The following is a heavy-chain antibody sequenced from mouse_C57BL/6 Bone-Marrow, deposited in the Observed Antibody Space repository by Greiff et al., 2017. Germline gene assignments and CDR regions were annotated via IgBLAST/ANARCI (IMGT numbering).Heavy chain of an antibody. CDR1: GYTFTSYW. CDR3: ARCLYAMDY. J-gene: IGHJ4*01. CDR2: IHPNRGST. Sequence: VQLQQSGAELVKPGASVKLSCKASGYTFTSYWMHWVKQRPGQGLEWIGMIHPNRGSTNYNEKFKSKATLTVDKSSSTAYMQLSSLTSEDSAVYYCARCLYAMDYWGQGTSVTVSS. V-gene: IGHV1-64*01.